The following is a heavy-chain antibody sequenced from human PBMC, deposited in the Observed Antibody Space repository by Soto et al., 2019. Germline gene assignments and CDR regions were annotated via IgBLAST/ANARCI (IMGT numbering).Heavy chain of an antibody. D-gene: IGHD6-19*01. Sequence: GESLKISCKGSGYSFTSYWIGWVRQMPGKGLEWMGIIYPGDSDTRYSPSFQGQVTISADESIRTAYLQWSSLKASDTAMHCCARPRRYSSGWVGVYYGMDVYDRRCTFTASS. V-gene: IGHV5-51*01. J-gene: IGHJ6*04. CDR3: ARPRRYSSGWVGVYYGMDV. CDR2: IYPGDSDT. CDR1: GYSFTSYW.